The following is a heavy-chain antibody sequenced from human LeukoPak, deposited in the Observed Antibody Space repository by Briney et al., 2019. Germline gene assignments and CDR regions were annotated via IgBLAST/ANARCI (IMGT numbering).Heavy chain of an antibody. CDR2: VYYSGST. Sequence: SETLSLTCTDSGGFISSYYWSWIRQPPGKGLEWISYVYYSGSTNYNPSLKSRVTISVDTSKNQFSLKLRSVTAADTAVYYCARISSSNWYNERGAFDVWGQGTMVTVSS. V-gene: IGHV4-59*01. J-gene: IGHJ3*01. CDR3: ARISSSNWYNERGAFDV. D-gene: IGHD6-13*01. CDR1: GGFISSYY.